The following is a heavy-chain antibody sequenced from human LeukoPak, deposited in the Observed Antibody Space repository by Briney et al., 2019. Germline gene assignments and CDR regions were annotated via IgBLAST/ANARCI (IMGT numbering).Heavy chain of an antibody. CDR2: ICAYIGNT. CDR3: ARDQIVGATAGTFDF. J-gene: IGHJ4*02. V-gene: IGHV1-18*01. CDR1: LYTLTRFC. D-gene: IGHD1-26*01. Sequence: AAVNVSYQPSLYTLTRFCFSGVRPAPGHGLEGMGWICAYIGNTNYAQKLQGRVTITTDTSKSTAYMELTSLRSDDTAVYYCARDQIVGATAGTFDFWGQGTLVTVSS.